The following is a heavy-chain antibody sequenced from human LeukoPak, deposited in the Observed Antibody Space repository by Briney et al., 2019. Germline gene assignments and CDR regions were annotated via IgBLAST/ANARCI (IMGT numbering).Heavy chain of an antibody. V-gene: IGHV4-39*01. D-gene: IGHD6-6*01. CDR3: ARRGSIAAREYYFDY. CDR2: IYYSGNT. Sequence: SETLSLTCTVSGGSISSSSYYWGWIRQPPGKGLEWIGSIYYSGNTYYNPSLKSRVTISVDTSKNQFSLKLSSVTAADTAVYYCARRGSIAAREYYFDYWGQGTLVTVSS. CDR1: GGSISSSSYY. J-gene: IGHJ4*02.